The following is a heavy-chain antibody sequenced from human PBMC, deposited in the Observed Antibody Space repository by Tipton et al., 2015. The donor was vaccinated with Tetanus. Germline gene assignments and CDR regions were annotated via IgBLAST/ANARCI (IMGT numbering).Heavy chain of an antibody. J-gene: IGHJ6*02. CDR2: MYDSGLT. D-gene: IGHD3-9*01. Sequence: TLSLTCAVSGGSISSSKLWSWVRQPPGKGLEWVGEMYDSGLTNHNPSLKSRVTISIDKSKNHFSLELSSVTAADTAVYYCARSGYYSRAYYHYRMDVWGQGTTVSVSS. CDR3: ARSGYYSRAYYHYRMDV. V-gene: IGHV4-4*02. CDR1: GGSISSSKL.